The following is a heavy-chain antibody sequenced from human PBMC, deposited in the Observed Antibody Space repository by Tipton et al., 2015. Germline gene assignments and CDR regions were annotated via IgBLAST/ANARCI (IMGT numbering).Heavy chain of an antibody. J-gene: IGHJ4*02. CDR3: ARGSSGTTGDFEY. CDR2: VNYNGSTYSGST. V-gene: IGHV4-39*01. Sequence: TLSLTCTVSDGSINRSDDYWGWIRQPPGKGLEWIGYVNYNGSTYSGSTYYNPSLKSRVTISVDMSKNQFSLRLSSVTAADTAVYYCARGSSGTTGDFEYWGQGTLVTVSS. CDR1: DGSINRSDDY. D-gene: IGHD1-1*01.